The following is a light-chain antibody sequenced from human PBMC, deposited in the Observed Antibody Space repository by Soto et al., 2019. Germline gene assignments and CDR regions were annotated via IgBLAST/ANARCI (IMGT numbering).Light chain of an antibody. V-gene: IGKV3-20*01. Sequence: EIVLTQSPGTLSLSPGERATLSCRASQSVNSNYLAWYQQKPGQSPRVLMYGTSNRSTGIPDRFNGSGSGTDFTLTISRLEPEDFAVYYCQQYDVSFRTFGQGTKVEIK. CDR2: GTS. CDR1: QSVNSNY. J-gene: IGKJ1*01. CDR3: QQYDVSFRT.